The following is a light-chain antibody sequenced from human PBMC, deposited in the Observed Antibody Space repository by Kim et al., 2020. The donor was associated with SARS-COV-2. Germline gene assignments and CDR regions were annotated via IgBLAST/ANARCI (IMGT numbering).Light chain of an antibody. Sequence: LSPGERAALSCRASQSGSSNLAWYQQRPGQPPRLLTYGTSTRATGIPARFSGSGSGTEFTLTISSLQSEDSALYYCQQYNNWPQTFGQGTKVGIK. CDR1: QSGSSN. CDR3: QQYNNWPQT. J-gene: IGKJ1*01. V-gene: IGKV3-15*01. CDR2: GTS.